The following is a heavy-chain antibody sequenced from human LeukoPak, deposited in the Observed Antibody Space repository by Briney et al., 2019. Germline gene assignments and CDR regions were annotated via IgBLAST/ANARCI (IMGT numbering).Heavy chain of an antibody. CDR3: ASLGTGDRVY. Sequence: SETLSLACAVYGGSFSGYYWSWIRQPPGKGLEWIGEINHSGSTNDNPSLKSRVTISVDTSKNQCSLKLSSVTAADTAVYYCASLGTGDRVYWGQGTLVTVSS. D-gene: IGHD7-27*01. J-gene: IGHJ4*02. CDR1: GGSFSGYY. CDR2: INHSGST. V-gene: IGHV4-34*01.